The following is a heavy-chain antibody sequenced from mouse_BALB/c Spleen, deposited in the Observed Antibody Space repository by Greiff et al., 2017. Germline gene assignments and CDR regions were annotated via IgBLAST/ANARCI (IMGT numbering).Heavy chain of an antibody. J-gene: IGHJ4*01. Sequence: QVQLQQSGPQLVRPGASVKISCKASGYSFTSYWMHWVKQRPGQGLEWIGMIDPSDSETRLNQKFKDKATLTVDKSSSTAYMQLSSPTSEDSAVYYCARGNYYGSIPYYAMDYWGQGTSVTVSS. CDR2: IDPSDSET. CDR3: ARGNYYGSIPYYAMDY. D-gene: IGHD1-1*01. V-gene: IGHV1S127*01. CDR1: GYSFTSYW.